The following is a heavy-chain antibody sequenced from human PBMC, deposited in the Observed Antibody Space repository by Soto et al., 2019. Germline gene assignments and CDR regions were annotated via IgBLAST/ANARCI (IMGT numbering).Heavy chain of an antibody. D-gene: IGHD6-13*01. J-gene: IGHJ4*02. Sequence: PSETLSLTCTVSGGSISSSSYYWGWIRHPPGKGLEWIGSIYYSGSTYYNPSLKSRVTISVDTSKNQFSLKLSSVTAADTAVYYCARHGVAAATSLFDYWGQGTLVTVSS. CDR1: GGSISSSSYY. CDR2: IYYSGST. CDR3: ARHGVAAATSLFDY. V-gene: IGHV4-39*01.